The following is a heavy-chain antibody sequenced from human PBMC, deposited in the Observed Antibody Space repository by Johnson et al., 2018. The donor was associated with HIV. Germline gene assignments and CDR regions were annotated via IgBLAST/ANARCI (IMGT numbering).Heavy chain of an antibody. J-gene: IGHJ3*02. CDR2: ISYDGSNK. Sequence: QMLLVESGGGVVQPGRSLRLSCAASGFTFSSYAMHWVRKAPGKGLEWVAVISYDGSNKYYADSVKGRFTISRDNSKNTLYLQMNSLRAEDTAVYYCARGDSSGWYRYAFDIWGQGTMVTVSS. D-gene: IGHD6-19*01. CDR1: GFTFSSYA. CDR3: ARGDSSGWYRYAFDI. V-gene: IGHV3-30-3*01.